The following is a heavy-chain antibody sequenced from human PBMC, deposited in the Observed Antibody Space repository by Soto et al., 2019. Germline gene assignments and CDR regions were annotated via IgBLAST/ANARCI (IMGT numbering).Heavy chain of an antibody. J-gene: IGHJ3*01. CDR3: ARDLRGHYGP. V-gene: IGHV3-21*06. CDR2: VSGISSYI. CDR1: VLNFRSFN. Sequence: GGSLRLSCDGLVLNFRSFNMIWVRQAPGKGLEWVSSVSGISSYIYYADSVKGRFTVSRDNANNLVFLQMNGLRPEDTAMYYCARDLRGHYGPWGQGTMVTVSS. D-gene: IGHD4-17*01.